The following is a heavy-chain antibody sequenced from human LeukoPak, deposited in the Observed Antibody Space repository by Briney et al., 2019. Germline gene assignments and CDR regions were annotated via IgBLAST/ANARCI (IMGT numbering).Heavy chain of an antibody. CDR3: ARDMHSFGYYFDY. CDR1: GGSISGYY. J-gene: IGHJ4*02. V-gene: IGHV4-4*07. D-gene: IGHD5-18*01. Sequence: SETLSLTCTVSGGSISGYYWSWIRQPAGKGLEWIGLIYSSGSINYNPSLESRVTMSVDTSEHQFSLKLTSVTAADTAVYHCARDMHSFGYYFDYWGQGILVTVSS. CDR2: IYSSGSI.